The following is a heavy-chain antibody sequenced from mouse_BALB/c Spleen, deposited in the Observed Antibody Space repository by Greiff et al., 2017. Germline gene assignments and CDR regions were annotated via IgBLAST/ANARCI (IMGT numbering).Heavy chain of an antibody. CDR1: GFTFSSYA. V-gene: IGHV5-9-4*01. D-gene: IGHD1-1*02. J-gene: IGHJ4*01. CDR2: ISSGGSYT. CDR3: ARDKGGLYYAMDY. Sequence: EVQVVESGGGLVKPGGSLKLSCAASGFTFSSYAMSWVRQSPEKRLEWVAEISSGGSYTYYPDTVTGRFTISRDNAKNTLYLEMSSLRSEDTAMYYCARDKGGLYYAMDYWGQGTSVTVSS.